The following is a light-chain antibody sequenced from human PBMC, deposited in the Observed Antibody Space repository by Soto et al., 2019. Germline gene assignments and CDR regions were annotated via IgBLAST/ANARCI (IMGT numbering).Light chain of an antibody. CDR1: SSDVGSYNL. V-gene: IGLV2-23*01. CDR2: EGS. Sequence: QSALTQPASVSGSPGQSITISCTGTSSDVGSYNLVSWYQQHPGKAPKLMIYEGSKRPSGVSNRFSGFKSGNTASLTISGLQAEDEADYYCCSYAGSTGDVFGTGTQLTVL. CDR3: CSYAGSTGDV. J-gene: IGLJ1*01.